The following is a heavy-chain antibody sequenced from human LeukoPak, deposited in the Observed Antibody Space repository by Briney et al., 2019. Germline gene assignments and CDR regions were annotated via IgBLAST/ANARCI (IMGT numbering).Heavy chain of an antibody. CDR1: GASISSSSYY. V-gene: IGHV4-39*07. D-gene: IGHD6-6*01. Sequence: SETLSLTCTVSGASISSSSYYWGWIRQSPGKGLEWIGSIYYSGSTYYNPSLKSRVTISVDTSKNQFSLKLSSVTAADTAVYYCARVGHSSSSDYWGQGTLVTVSS. J-gene: IGHJ4*02. CDR3: ARVGHSSSSDY. CDR2: IYYSGST.